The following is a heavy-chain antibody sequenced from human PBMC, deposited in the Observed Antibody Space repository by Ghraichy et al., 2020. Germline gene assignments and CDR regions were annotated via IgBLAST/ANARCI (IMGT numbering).Heavy chain of an antibody. Sequence: GGSLRLSCAASGFTVSSNYMSWVRQAPGKGLECVSVIYSGGSTYYADSVKGRFTISRDNSKNTLYLQMNSLRAEDTAVYYCARWLGYDSSGYRDDAFDIWGQGTMVTVSS. D-gene: IGHD3-22*01. CDR3: ARWLGYDSSGYRDDAFDI. V-gene: IGHV3-53*01. J-gene: IGHJ3*02. CDR1: GFTVSSNY. CDR2: IYSGGST.